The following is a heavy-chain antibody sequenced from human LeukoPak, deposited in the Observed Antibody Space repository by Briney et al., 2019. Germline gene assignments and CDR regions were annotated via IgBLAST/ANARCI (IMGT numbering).Heavy chain of an antibody. D-gene: IGHD1-26*01. CDR1: GDSTSSDRYY. CDR2: IYYSGST. J-gene: IGHJ4*02. V-gene: IGHV4-39*01. Sequence: PSETLSLTCTVSGDSTSSDRYYGGWVRQPPGKGLEWIGNIYYSGSTYYNPSLKSRVTMSVDTSKNQFFLKLNSVTAADTAVYYCARGRPYSGGYYLDYWGQGTLVTVSS. CDR3: ARGRPYSGGYYLDY.